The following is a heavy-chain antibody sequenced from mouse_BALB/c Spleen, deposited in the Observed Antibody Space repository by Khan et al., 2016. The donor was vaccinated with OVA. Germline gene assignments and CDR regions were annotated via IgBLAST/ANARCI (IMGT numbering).Heavy chain of an antibody. CDR3: TRWSYWFAY. CDR2: IYPGDSDT. D-gene: IGHD1-1*01. Sequence: EVRLQQSGTVLARPGASVKMSCKASGYIFTSYWMHWVKQRPGQGLEWIGAIYPGDSDTNYNQNFKGKAKLTAVTSTSTAYMELSSLTNEDSAVYYCTRWSYWFAYWGQGTLVTVSA. CDR1: GYIFTSYW. J-gene: IGHJ3*01. V-gene: IGHV1-5*01.